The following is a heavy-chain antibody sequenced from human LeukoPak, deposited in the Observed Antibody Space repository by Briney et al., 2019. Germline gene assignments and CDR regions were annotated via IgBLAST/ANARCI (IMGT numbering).Heavy chain of an antibody. Sequence: SQTLSLTCTVSGGSISSGDYYWSWIRQPPGKGLEWIGYIYYSGSTYYNPSLKSRVTISVDTSKNQFSLKLSSVTAADTAVYYCARTALDYYDSNGHGGFDYWGQGTLVTVSS. V-gene: IGHV4-30-4*01. D-gene: IGHD3-22*01. CDR3: ARTALDYYDSNGHGGFDY. CDR2: IYYSGST. CDR1: GGSISSGDYY. J-gene: IGHJ4*02.